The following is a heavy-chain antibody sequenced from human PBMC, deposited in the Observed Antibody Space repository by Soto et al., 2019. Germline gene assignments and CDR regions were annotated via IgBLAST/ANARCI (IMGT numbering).Heavy chain of an antibody. CDR2: IIPIFGTA. Sequence: QVQLVQSGAEVKKPGSSVKVSCKASGGTFSSYAISWVRQAPGQGLEWMGGIIPIFGTANYAQKFQGRVTITADESTSTAYMELSSLRSEDTAVYHCARDPIVVVPAATRTYYYYGMDVWGQGTTVTVSS. D-gene: IGHD2-2*01. CDR1: GGTFSSYA. CDR3: ARDPIVVVPAATRTYYYYGMDV. V-gene: IGHV1-69*01. J-gene: IGHJ6*02.